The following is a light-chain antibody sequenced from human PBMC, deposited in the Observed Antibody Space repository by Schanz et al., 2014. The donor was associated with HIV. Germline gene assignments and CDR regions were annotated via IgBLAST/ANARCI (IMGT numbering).Light chain of an antibody. CDR3: SSYTSSSTL. J-gene: IGLJ2*01. CDR1: SSDVGSYNY. CDR2: DVI. Sequence: QSALTQPASVSGSPGQSITISCTGTSSDVGSYNYVSWFQQHPGKAPKLMIHDVIKRPSGASDRFSGSKSGNTASLTISGLQAEDEADYYCSSYTSSSTLFGGGTKLTVL. V-gene: IGLV2-14*03.